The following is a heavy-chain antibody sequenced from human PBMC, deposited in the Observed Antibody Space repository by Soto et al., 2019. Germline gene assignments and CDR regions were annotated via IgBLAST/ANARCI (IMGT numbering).Heavy chain of an antibody. CDR3: VRWSNSRYLVSKPDS. D-gene: IGHD1-1*01. V-gene: IGHV3-72*01. Sequence: EVQLVESGGGLVQPGGSLRLSCVVSGFTFSDHYMDWVRQAPGKGLEWVGCIRNKANSYTTVYAASVKGRFTISRDDSKNSMYLQMPSLKIEATALYYSVRWSNSRYLVSKPDSWGQRAPVT. CDR2: IRNKANSYTT. CDR1: GFTFSDHY. J-gene: IGHJ4*02.